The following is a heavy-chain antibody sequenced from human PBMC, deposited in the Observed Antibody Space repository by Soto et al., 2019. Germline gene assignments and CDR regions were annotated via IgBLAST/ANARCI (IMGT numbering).Heavy chain of an antibody. D-gene: IGHD2-21*02. CDR3: ARARGGDSGDSASLLDR. V-gene: IGHV4-30-4*01. CDR2: IHDSGNT. J-gene: IGHJ5*02. Sequence: SETLSLTCTVFGGSVSSGDYLWSWIRQRPGKGLEWIGYIHDSGNTYYNPSLNSRVTISLDTSTNKSSLKVTSMTAADTAVYFCARARGGDSGDSASLLDRWGQGTRVTVSS. CDR1: GGSVSSGDYL.